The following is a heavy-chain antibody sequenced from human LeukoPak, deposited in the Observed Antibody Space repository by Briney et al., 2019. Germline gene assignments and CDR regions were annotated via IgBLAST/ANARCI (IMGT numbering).Heavy chain of an antibody. D-gene: IGHD5-18*01. CDR1: GFTFSSYW. J-gene: IGHJ5*02. Sequence: GGSLRLSCAASGFTFSSYWMSWVRQAPGKGLEWVANIKQDGSEKYYVDSVKGRFTISRDNAKNSLYLQMNSLRAEDTAVYYCAKDRTGYSYGYFLSPWGQGTLVTVSS. CDR2: IKQDGSEK. V-gene: IGHV3-7*03. CDR3: AKDRTGYSYGYFLSP.